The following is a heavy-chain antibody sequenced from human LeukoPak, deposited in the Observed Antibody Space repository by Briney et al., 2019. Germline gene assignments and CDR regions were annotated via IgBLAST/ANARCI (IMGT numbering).Heavy chain of an antibody. V-gene: IGHV3-23*01. J-gene: IGHJ4*02. CDR3: ASYFRLGDYASLWY. CDR1: GFTFNTYA. CDR2: ISENGEST. D-gene: IGHD4-17*01. Sequence: SGGSLRLSCAASGFTFNTYAMSWVRQAPGKGLEWVSSISENGESTYYADSVKGRFTISRDNSRNTLYLQMNSLRAEDTAVYYCASYFRLGDYASLWYGGQGTLVTVSS.